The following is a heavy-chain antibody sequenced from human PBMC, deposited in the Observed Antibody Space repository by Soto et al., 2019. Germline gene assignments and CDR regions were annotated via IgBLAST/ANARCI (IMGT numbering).Heavy chain of an antibody. V-gene: IGHV1-18*01. CDR3: AKTFGYSYAIDY. Sequence: QVQLVQSGAEVKKPGASVKVSCKASGYTFTSYGINWVRQAPGQGLEWMGWISAYNGNTNYAQKLQGRVTMTTDTSTSTVYMELRSLTSDDTAVYFCAKTFGYSYAIDYWGQGTLVTVSS. J-gene: IGHJ4*02. CDR2: ISAYNGNT. CDR1: GYTFTSYG. D-gene: IGHD5-18*01.